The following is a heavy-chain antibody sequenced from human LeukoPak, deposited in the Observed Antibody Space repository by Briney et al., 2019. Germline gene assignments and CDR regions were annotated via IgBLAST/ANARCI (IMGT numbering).Heavy chain of an antibody. J-gene: IGHJ3*02. V-gene: IGHV3-9*03. CDR3: AKSSGGWPYDAFDI. CDR2: ISWNSGSI. CDR1: GFTFDDYA. Sequence: GGSLRLSCAASGFTFDDYAMHWVRQAPGKGLEWVSGISWNSGSIGYADSVKGRFTISRDNAKNSLYLQMNSLRAEDMALYYCAKSSGGWPYDAFDIWGQGTMVTVSS. D-gene: IGHD6-19*01.